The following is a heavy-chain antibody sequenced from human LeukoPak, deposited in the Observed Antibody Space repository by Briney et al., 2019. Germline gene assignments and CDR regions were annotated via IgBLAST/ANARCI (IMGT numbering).Heavy chain of an antibody. V-gene: IGHV4-30-4*08. CDR2: IYYSGST. Sequence: PSQTLSLTCTVSGGSISSGDYYWSWIRQPPGKGLEWIGYIYYSGSTYYNPSLKSRVTISVDTSKNQFSLKLSSVTAADTAVYYCARDRGYCSSTSCYNWFGPWGQGTLVTVSS. D-gene: IGHD2-2*01. CDR1: GGSISSGDYY. CDR3: ARDRGYCSSTSCYNWFGP. J-gene: IGHJ5*02.